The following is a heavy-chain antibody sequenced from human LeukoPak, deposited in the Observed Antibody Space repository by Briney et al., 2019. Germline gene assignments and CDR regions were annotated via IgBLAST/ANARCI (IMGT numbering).Heavy chain of an antibody. CDR1: GYTFTSYD. Sequence: ASVKVPCKASGYTFTSYDINWVRQATGQGLEWMGWMNPNSGNTGYAQKFQGRVTMTRNTSISTAYMELSSLRSEDTAVYYCARGGGITMVQGEARDFDYWGQGTLVTVSS. CDR2: MNPNSGNT. V-gene: IGHV1-8*01. J-gene: IGHJ4*02. D-gene: IGHD3-10*01. CDR3: ARGGGITMVQGEARDFDY.